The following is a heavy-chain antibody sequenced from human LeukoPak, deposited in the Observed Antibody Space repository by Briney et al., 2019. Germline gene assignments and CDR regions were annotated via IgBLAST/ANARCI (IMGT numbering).Heavy chain of an antibody. CDR2: INPSGGST. D-gene: IGHD6-13*01. V-gene: IGHV1-46*01. CDR1: GYTFSGFY. CDR3: ARGTGIAAAVTSLFQY. J-gene: IGHJ1*01. Sequence: ASVRVSCKPSGYTFSGFYIHWVRQAPGQGLEWMGIINPSGGSTSYAQKFQGRVTMTRDTSTSTVYMELSSLRSEDTAVYYCARGTGIAAAVTSLFQYWGQGTLVTVSS.